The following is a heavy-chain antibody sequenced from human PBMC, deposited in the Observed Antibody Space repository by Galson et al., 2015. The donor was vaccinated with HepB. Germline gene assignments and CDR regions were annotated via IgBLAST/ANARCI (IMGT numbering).Heavy chain of an antibody. J-gene: IGHJ4*02. CDR3: ARRPGYSSAWSALDY. Sequence: CAISGDSVSSNSAAWNWIRQSPSSGLEWLGRTYYRSKWYNDYATSVKSRITINPDTSKNQFSLQLNSVTPEDAAVYYCARRPGYSSAWSALDYWGQGILVTVSS. CDR1: GDSVSSNSAA. D-gene: IGHD6-19*01. CDR2: TYYRSKWYN. V-gene: IGHV6-1*01.